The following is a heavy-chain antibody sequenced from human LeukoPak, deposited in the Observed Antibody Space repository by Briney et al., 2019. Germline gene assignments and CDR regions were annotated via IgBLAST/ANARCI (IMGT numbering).Heavy chain of an antibody. CDR3: ARSAPAGRLNYYYGMDV. J-gene: IGHJ6*02. V-gene: IGHV4-59*08. CDR2: IYYSGST. CDR1: AGSISSYS. Sequence: SETLSLTCTISAGSISSYSCNWIRQPPGKGLEWIGYIYYSGSTNYNPSLKSRVTISVDTSKNQFSLKLSSVTAADTAVYYCARSAPAGRLNYYYGMDVWGQGTTVTVSS. D-gene: IGHD1-14*01.